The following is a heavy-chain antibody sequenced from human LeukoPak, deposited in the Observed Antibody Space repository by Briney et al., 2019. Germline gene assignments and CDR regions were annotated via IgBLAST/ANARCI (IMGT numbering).Heavy chain of an antibody. CDR2: ISSRSSYI. J-gene: IGHJ3*02. V-gene: IGHV3-21*01. D-gene: IGHD6-19*01. Sequence: PGGSLRLSCAASGFTFSSYSMNWVRQAPGKGLEWVSSISSRSSYIYYADSVKGRFTISRDNAKNSLYLQMNSLRAEDTAVYYCARGLIAVAGDDAFDIWGQGTMVTVSS. CDR3: ARGLIAVAGDDAFDI. CDR1: GFTFSSYS.